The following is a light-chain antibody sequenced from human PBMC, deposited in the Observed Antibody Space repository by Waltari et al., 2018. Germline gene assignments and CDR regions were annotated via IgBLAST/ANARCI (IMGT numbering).Light chain of an antibody. Sequence: QSVLTQPPSVSGAPGQRVTISCAGSNSNIGAGFDVHWYQQLPGTAPKLLIYGYRNRPSGVPDGFTRSKSGTSASLASTRLQAEDGADYYCQSYDRRLRGLWVFGGGTKLTVL. CDR2: GYR. V-gene: IGLV1-40*01. J-gene: IGLJ3*02. CDR1: NSNIGAGFD. CDR3: QSYDRRLRGLWV.